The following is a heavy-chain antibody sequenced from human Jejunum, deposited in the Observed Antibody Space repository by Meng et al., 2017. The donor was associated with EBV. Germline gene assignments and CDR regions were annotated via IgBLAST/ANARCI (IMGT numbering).Heavy chain of an antibody. Sequence: EGQLVESGGXLVKPGGXLRLSCAASGVTFNNYLINWVRQAPGKGLEWVSSISAASTHKYYADSVKGRFTISRDNARNSMFLQINSLTDDDTAVYYCARGPLRCNSATCHRGWFDPWGHGTLVTVSS. CDR3: ARGPLRCNSATCHRGWFDP. D-gene: IGHD2-2*01. CDR1: GVTFNNYL. V-gene: IGHV3-21*01. J-gene: IGHJ5*02. CDR2: ISAASTHK.